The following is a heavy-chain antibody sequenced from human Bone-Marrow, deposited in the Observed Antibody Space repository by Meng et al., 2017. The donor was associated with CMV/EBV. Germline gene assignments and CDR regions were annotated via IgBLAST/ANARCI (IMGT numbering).Heavy chain of an antibody. CDR1: GGSISSSNC. CDR3: ASLSSGYYYGY. CDR2: IYHSGST. D-gene: IGHD3-22*01. J-gene: IGHJ4*02. V-gene: IGHV4-4*02. Sequence: TCAVSGGSISSSNCGSWVRQPPGKGLEWIGEIYHSGSTNYNPSLTSRVTISVDKSKHQFSLKLSSVTAADTAVYYCASLSSGYYYGYWGQGTLVTVSS.